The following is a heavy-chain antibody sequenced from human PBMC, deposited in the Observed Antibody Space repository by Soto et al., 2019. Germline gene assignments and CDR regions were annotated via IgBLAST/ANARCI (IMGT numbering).Heavy chain of an antibody. J-gene: IGHJ4*02. Sequence: PGGSLRLSCAASGFTVSSYGMNWVRQAPGKGLEWVSSISSSSSYIYYADSVKGRFTISRDNAKNSLYLQMNSLRAEDTAVYYCARDYYDSSGYYKHWGQGPLVTVS. CDR3: ARDYYDSSGYYKH. V-gene: IGHV3-21*01. CDR2: ISSSSSYI. D-gene: IGHD3-22*01. CDR1: GFTVSSYG.